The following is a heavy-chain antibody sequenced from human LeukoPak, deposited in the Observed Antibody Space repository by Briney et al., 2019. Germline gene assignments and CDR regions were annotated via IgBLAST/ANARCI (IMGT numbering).Heavy chain of an antibody. J-gene: IGHJ4*02. V-gene: IGHV4-59*08. CDR2: INYSGSS. D-gene: IGHD2-21*01. CDR3: ARLDCISDTCYNY. Sequence: PSETVSLTCIVSGDSISTDYWSWIRQSPGKGLEWIGYINYSGSSEYNPSLKSRITISVDRSKNEISLKMRSVTAADTAVYYCARLDCISDTCYNYWALGALVTVSS. CDR1: GDSISTDY.